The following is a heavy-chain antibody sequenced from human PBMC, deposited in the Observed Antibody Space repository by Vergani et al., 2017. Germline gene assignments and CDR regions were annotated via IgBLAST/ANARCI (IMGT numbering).Heavy chain of an antibody. Sequence: QVQLVESGGGVVQPGRSLRLSCAASGFTFSSYAMHWVRQAPGKGLEWVAVISYDGSNKYYADSVKGRFTISRDNSKNTRYLQMNSLRAEDTAVYYCARGLGGQWLSRRVAFDIWGQGTMVTVSS. J-gene: IGHJ3*02. V-gene: IGHV3-30-3*01. CDR3: ARGLGGQWLSRRVAFDI. CDR2: ISYDGSNK. D-gene: IGHD6-19*01. CDR1: GFTFSSYA.